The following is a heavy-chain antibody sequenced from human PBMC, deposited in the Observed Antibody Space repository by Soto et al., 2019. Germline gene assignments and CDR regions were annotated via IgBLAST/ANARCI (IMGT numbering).Heavy chain of an antibody. CDR3: ARSIRGPRRFNGMDV. J-gene: IGHJ6*02. Sequence: SGPTLVNPTETLTLTCTFSGFSLTNPGMCVSWIRQSPGKALEWLALIERDDDDKYYSTSLKTRLTISKDTRKNQVVLTMANMEPADTATYYCARSIRGPRRFNGMDVWGQGT. D-gene: IGHD1-20*01. V-gene: IGHV2-70*13. CDR1: GFSLTNPGMC. CDR2: IERDDDDK.